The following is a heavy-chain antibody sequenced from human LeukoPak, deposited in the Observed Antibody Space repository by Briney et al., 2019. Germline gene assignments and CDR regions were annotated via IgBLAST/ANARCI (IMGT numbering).Heavy chain of an antibody. V-gene: IGHV4-59*08. D-gene: IGHD5-24*01. CDR2: TYYSGST. CDR3: ARLKGDGYNLDY. CDR1: GGSISSYY. J-gene: IGHJ4*02. Sequence: PSETLSLTCTVSGGSISSYYWSWIRQPPGKGLEWIGYTYYSGSTNYNPSLKSRVTISVDTSKNQFSLKLSSVTAADTAVYYCARLKGDGYNLDYWGQGVLVTVSS.